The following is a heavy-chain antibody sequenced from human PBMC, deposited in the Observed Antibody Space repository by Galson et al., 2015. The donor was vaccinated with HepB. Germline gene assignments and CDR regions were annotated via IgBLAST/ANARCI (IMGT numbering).Heavy chain of an antibody. CDR3: ARDAAPVEDYYYYYMDV. V-gene: IGHV3-48*01. Sequence: SLRLSCAASGFTFSSYSMNWVRQAPGKGLEWVSYISSSSSTIYYADSVKGRFTISRDNAKNSLYLQMNSLRAEDTAVYYCARDAAPVEDYYYYYMDVWGKGTTVTVSS. J-gene: IGHJ6*03. CDR1: GFTFSSYS. D-gene: IGHD2-15*01. CDR2: ISSSSSTI.